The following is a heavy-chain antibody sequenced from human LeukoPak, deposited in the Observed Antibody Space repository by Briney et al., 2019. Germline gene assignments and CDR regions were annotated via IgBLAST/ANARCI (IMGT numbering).Heavy chain of an antibody. J-gene: IGHJ4*02. D-gene: IGHD3-22*01. CDR3: ARGASYYYDSSGYYLNY. Sequence: ASVKVSCKASGYTFTSYYMHWVRQAPGKGLEWMGIINPSGGSTSYAQKFQGRVTMTRDTSTSTVYMELSSLRSEGTSVYYCARGASYYYDSSGYYLNYWGQGTLVTVSS. V-gene: IGHV1-46*01. CDR1: GYTFTSYY. CDR2: INPSGGST.